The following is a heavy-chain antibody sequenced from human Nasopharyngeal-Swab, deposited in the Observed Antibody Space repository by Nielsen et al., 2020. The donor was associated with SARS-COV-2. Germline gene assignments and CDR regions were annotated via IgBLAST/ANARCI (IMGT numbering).Heavy chain of an antibody. CDR1: GYSISSNYY. V-gene: IGHV4-38-2*02. Sequence: GSLRLSCSVSGYSISSNYYWGWIRQPPGKGLEWIGNIYHGGSTNYNPSLKSRVTISVDTSKNQFSLKLNSVTAADTAVYYCARDAYYDFWGDYSYGLDAWGHGATDTVSS. CDR2: IYHGGST. J-gene: IGHJ6*02. D-gene: IGHD3-3*01. CDR3: ARDAYYDFWGDYSYGLDA.